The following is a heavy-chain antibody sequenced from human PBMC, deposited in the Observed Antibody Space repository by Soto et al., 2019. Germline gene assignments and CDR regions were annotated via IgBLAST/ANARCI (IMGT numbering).Heavy chain of an antibody. V-gene: IGHV1-69*04. CDR1: GGTFSSYT. CDR2: IIPILGIA. D-gene: IGHD2-2*01. J-gene: IGHJ4*02. Sequence: SVKVSCADSGGTFSSYTISWVRQAPGQGLEWMGRIIPILGIANYAQKFQGRVTITADKSTSTAYMELSSLRSEDTAVYFCARENLGYCASTSCLNYFFDYWGQGTRVTVSS. CDR3: ARENLGYCASTSCLNYFFDY.